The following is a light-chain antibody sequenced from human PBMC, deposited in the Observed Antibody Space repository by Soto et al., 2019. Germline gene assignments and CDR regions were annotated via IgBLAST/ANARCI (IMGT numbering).Light chain of an antibody. Sequence: QSVLTQPASVSGSPGQSIPISCTGTSSDVGAYNFVSWYQFHPGRAPKLIIYEVTIRPSGVSNRFSGSKSGNTASLTISGLQAEDEAEYYCSSYTTDNTYVFGSGTKVTVL. V-gene: IGLV2-14*01. J-gene: IGLJ1*01. CDR3: SSYTTDNTYV. CDR2: EVT. CDR1: SSDVGAYNF.